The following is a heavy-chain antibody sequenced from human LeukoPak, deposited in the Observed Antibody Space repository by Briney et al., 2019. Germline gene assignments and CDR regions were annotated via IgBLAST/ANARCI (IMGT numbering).Heavy chain of an antibody. Sequence: SETLSLTCAVYGGSFSGYYRSWIRQPPGKGLEWIGEINHSGSTNYNPSLKSRVTISADTSKNQFSLKLSSVTAADTAVYYCARGRAGDDYWGQGTLVTVSS. CDR3: ARGRAGDDY. CDR1: GGSFSGYY. J-gene: IGHJ4*02. V-gene: IGHV4-34*01. CDR2: INHSGST. D-gene: IGHD3-10*01.